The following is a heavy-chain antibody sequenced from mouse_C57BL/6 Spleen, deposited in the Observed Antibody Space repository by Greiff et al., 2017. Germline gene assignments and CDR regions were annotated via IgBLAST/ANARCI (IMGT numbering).Heavy chain of an antibody. Sequence: VQLVESGAELVRPGASVKLSCKASGYTFTDYYINWVKQRPGQGLEWIARIYPGSGNTYYNEKFKGKATLTAEKSSSTAYMQLSSLTSEDSAVYFCARQRDGNFVDYWGQGTTLTVSS. CDR2: IYPGSGNT. J-gene: IGHJ2*01. V-gene: IGHV1-76*01. CDR1: GYTFTDYY. D-gene: IGHD2-1*01. CDR3: ARQRDGNFVDY.